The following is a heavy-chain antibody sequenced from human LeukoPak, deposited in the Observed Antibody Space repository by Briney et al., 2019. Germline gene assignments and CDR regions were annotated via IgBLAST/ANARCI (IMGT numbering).Heavy chain of an antibody. V-gene: IGHV3-23*01. CDR1: GFTFSTYA. D-gene: IGHD4-17*01. CDR3: AKGHSDFGTGFDG. J-gene: IGHJ4*02. Sequence: GGSLRLSCAASGFTFSTYAMSWVRQAPGKGLEWVSSLSASGDRTYYADSVKGRFTISRDNSKKTVDLQMNSLRAEDTAVYFCAKGHSDFGTGFDGWGQGTLVTVSS. CDR2: LSASGDRT.